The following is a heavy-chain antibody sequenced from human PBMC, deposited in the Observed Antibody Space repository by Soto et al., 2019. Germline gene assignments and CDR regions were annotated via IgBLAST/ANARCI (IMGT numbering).Heavy chain of an antibody. CDR1: GGSVSSGSFY. CDR2: FYDSGST. Sequence: TSETLSLTCTDSGGSVSSGSFYWSWIRRPPGKGLEWIGYFYDSGSTNYNPSLRSRVTMSVDTSKNQFSLKLSSVTAADTAVYYCAASAPQATNYYYAMDVWGQGTTVTVSS. V-gene: IGHV4-61*01. D-gene: IGHD5-12*01. CDR3: AASAPQATNYYYAMDV. J-gene: IGHJ6*02.